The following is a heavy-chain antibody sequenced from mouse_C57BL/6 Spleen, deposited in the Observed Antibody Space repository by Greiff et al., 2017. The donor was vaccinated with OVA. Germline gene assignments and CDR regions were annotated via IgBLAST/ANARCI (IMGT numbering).Heavy chain of an antibody. CDR1: GYTFTSYW. Sequence: VQLQQPGAELVKPGASVKLSCKASGYTFTSYWMQWVKQRPGQGLEWIGEIDPSDSYTNYNQKFKGKATLTVDTSSSTAYRQLSSLTSEDSAVYYCARGPAQATLDYWGKGTTLTVSS. CDR2: IDPSDSYT. J-gene: IGHJ2*01. V-gene: IGHV1-50*01. D-gene: IGHD3-2*02. CDR3: ARGPAQATLDY.